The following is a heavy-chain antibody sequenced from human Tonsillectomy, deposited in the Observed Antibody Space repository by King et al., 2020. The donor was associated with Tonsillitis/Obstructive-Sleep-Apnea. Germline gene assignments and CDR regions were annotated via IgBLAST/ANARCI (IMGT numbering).Heavy chain of an antibody. V-gene: IGHV4-59*08. D-gene: IGHD3-3*01. Sequence: QVQLQESGPGLVKPSETLSLTCAVSGGSISSYYWSWIRQPPGKGLEWIGYIYYSGSTNYNPSLKSRVTISVDTSQNQLSLKLSSVTAADTAVYSCWRRTIDYDFWSGSGHWFDPWGQGTLVTVSS. CDR1: GGSISSYY. CDR2: IYYSGST. CDR3: WRRTIDYDFWSGSGHWFDP. J-gene: IGHJ5*02.